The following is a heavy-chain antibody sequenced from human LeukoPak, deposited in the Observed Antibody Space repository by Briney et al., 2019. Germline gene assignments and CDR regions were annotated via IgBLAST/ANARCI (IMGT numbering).Heavy chain of an antibody. J-gene: IGHJ4*02. CDR3: AGSGDIVATKSFDY. D-gene: IGHD5-12*01. Sequence: ASVKVSCKASGYTFTSYGISWVRQAPGQGLEWMGWISAYNGNTNYTQKFQGRVTMTTDTSTSTAYMELRSLRSDNTAVYYCAGSGDIVATKSFDYWGQGTLVTVSS. CDR1: GYTFTSYG. CDR2: ISAYNGNT. V-gene: IGHV1-18*01.